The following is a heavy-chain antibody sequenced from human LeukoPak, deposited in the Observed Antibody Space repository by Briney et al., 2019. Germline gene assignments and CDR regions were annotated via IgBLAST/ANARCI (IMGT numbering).Heavy chain of an antibody. CDR2: IDIYSTKT. J-gene: IGHJ4*02. CDR3: ARDYKADF. CDR1: GFTFSTYA. Sequence: TGGSLRLSCATSGFTFSTYAMTWVRQAPGKGLEWVSAIDIYSTKTNYADSVKGRFTISRDNSKNTLYLQMYSLRGEDTAIYYCARDYKADFWGQGTLVTVSS. V-gene: IGHV3-23*05. D-gene: IGHD3-10*01.